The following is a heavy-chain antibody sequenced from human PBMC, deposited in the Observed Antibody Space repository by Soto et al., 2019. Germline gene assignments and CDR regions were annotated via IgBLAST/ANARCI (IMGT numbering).Heavy chain of an antibody. J-gene: IGHJ4*02. CDR1: GGSVSSIAYY. CDR2: INYSGYT. Sequence: TSETLSLTCTVSGGSVSSIAYYWGWIRQPPGKGLEWIGSINYSGYTYYSPSLKNQVKISVDTSKNHFSMELTSVTAADSVIYYCARHDNYDILTGFPYWGQGTLVTVSS. CDR3: ARHDNYDILTGFPY. V-gene: IGHV4-39*01. D-gene: IGHD3-9*01.